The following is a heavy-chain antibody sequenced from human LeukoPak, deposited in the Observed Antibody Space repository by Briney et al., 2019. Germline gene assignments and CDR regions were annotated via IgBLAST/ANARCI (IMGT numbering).Heavy chain of an antibody. Sequence: PGGSLRLSCAASGFTFSSYAMSWVRQAPGKGLEWVSAISGSGGSTYYADSVKGRFTISRDNSKNTLYLQMNSLRAEDTAVYYCAKVRQVGYCGSGSYSHYFDYWGQGTLVTVSS. CDR2: ISGSGGST. V-gene: IGHV3-23*01. CDR3: AKVRQVGYCGSGSYSHYFDY. J-gene: IGHJ4*02. CDR1: GFTFSSYA. D-gene: IGHD3-10*01.